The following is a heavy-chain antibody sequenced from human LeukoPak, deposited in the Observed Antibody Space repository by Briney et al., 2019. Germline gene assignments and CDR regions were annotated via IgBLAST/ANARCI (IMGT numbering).Heavy chain of an antibody. D-gene: IGHD3-16*01. CDR1: GYTFNTYW. CDR3: ATTQRGMITGFDY. Sequence: GESLKISCQASGYTFNTYWIGWVRQMPGKGLEWMGIIYPGDSDTRYSPSFQGQVTISADKSIGTAYLHWSSLKASDTAMYYCATTQRGMITGFDYWGLGTLVTVSS. J-gene: IGHJ4*02. CDR2: IYPGDSDT. V-gene: IGHV5-51*01.